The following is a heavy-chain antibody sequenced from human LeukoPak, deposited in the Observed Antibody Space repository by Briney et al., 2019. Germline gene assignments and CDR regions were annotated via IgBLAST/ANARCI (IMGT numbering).Heavy chain of an antibody. D-gene: IGHD5-18*01. Sequence: SETLSLTCTVSGGSISSYYWSWIRQPPGKGLEWIGYIYYSGNTNYNPSLKSRVTISVDTSKNQFSLKLSSVTAADTAVYYCARDCGGYSYGNYYFDYWGQGTLVTVSS. V-gene: IGHV4-59*01. J-gene: IGHJ4*02. CDR1: GGSISSYY. CDR2: IYYSGNT. CDR3: ARDCGGYSYGNYYFDY.